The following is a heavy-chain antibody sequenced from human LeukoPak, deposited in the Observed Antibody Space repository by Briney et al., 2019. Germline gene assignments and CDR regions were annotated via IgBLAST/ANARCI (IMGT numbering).Heavy chain of an antibody. CDR1: GGSISNTNW. CDR3: SRENGAFSPFGY. Sequence: PSGTLSLTCGVSGGSISNTNWWSWVRQPPGQGLEWIGEISLSGLTNYNPSLKSRVTVLLDKSKNHLSLNLTSVTTADTAVYYCSRENGAFSPFGYWGQGTLVTVPS. V-gene: IGHV4-4*02. J-gene: IGHJ4*02. D-gene: IGHD2-8*01. CDR2: ISLSGLT.